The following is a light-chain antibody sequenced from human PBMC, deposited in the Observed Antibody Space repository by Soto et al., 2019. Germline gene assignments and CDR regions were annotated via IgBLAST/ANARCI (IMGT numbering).Light chain of an antibody. CDR3: QQFHNWPPLT. V-gene: IGKV3-15*01. CDR1: QNIGGT. CDR2: GAS. J-gene: IGKJ4*01. Sequence: EIVMTQSPAILSASPGERATLSCRASQNIGGTLAWYQQKPGQSPRLLFYGASPRATGIPARFSGSGSGTEFTLTISSLQSEDFGVYCCQQFHNWPPLTFGGGTKVDIK.